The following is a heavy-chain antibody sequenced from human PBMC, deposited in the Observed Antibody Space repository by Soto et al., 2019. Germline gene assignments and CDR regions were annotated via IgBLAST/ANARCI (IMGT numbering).Heavy chain of an antibody. V-gene: IGHV1-18*04. J-gene: IGHJ5*02. CDR1: GYTFTSYG. CDR3: ARTIVDGSGSYRKYSWFDP. D-gene: IGHD3-10*01. CDR2: ISAYNGNT. Sequence: ASVKVSCKASGYTFTSYGISWVRQAPGQGLEWMGWISAYNGNTNYAQKLQGRVTMTTDTSTSTAYMELRSLRSDDTAVYYCARTIVDGSGSYRKYSWFDPWRQRTLVTVSS.